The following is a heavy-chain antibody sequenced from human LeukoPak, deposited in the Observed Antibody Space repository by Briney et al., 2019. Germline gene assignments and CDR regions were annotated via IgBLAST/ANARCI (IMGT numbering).Heavy chain of an antibody. Sequence: ASVKVSCKASGYTFTGYYMHWVREAPGQGLEWMGRINPNSGGTNYAQKFQGSVTMTRDTSISTAYMELSRLRSDDTAVYYCARTFMMTTVTQFDYWGQGTLVTVSS. CDR2: INPNSGGT. CDR3: ARTFMMTTVTQFDY. CDR1: GYTFTGYY. V-gene: IGHV1-2*06. J-gene: IGHJ4*02. D-gene: IGHD4-17*01.